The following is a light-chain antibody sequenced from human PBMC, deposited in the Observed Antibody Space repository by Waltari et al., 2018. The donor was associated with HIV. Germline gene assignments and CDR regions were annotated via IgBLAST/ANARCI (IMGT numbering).Light chain of an antibody. CDR3: ESWDDSGSVV. CDR1: PSNIGSNS. J-gene: IGLJ2*01. V-gene: IGLV1-44*01. CDR2: RTD. Sequence: QSVLTQPPSASGTPGQRVTIPCSGSPSNIGSNSVNWYQQLPGTAPRVLIYRTDQRPSGVPDRFSGSQSGASASLAISGLQSEDEAAYYCESWDDSGSVVFGGGTQLTVL.